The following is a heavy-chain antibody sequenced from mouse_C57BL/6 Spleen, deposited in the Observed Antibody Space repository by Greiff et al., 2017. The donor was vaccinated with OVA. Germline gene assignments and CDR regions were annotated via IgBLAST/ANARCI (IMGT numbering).Heavy chain of an antibody. CDR2: IRSKSNNYAT. V-gene: IGHV10-1*01. Sequence: EVQRVESGGGLVQPKGSLKLSCAASGFSFNTYAMNWVRQAPGKGLEWVARIRSKSNNYATYYADSVKDRFTISRDDSESMLYLQMNNLKTEDTAMYYCVRDYGSSVFDYWGQGTTLTVSS. J-gene: IGHJ2*01. D-gene: IGHD1-1*01. CDR3: VRDYGSSVFDY. CDR1: GFSFNTYA.